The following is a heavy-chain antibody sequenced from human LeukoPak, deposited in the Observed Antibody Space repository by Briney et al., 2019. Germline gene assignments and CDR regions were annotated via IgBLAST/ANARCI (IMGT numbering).Heavy chain of an antibody. CDR1: GGSISSYY. CDR2: IYYSGST. D-gene: IGHD6-13*01. CDR3: ARAGIAAAGDHWYFDL. Sequence: PSETLSLTCTVSGGSISSYYWSWIRQPPGKGLEWIGYIYYSGSTNYNPSLKSRVTISVDTSKNQFSLKLSSVTAADTAVYYCARAGIAAAGDHWYFDLWGRGTLVTVSS. V-gene: IGHV4-59*01. J-gene: IGHJ2*01.